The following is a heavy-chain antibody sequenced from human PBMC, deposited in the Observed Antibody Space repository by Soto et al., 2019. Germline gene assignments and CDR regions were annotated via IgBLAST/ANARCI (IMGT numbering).Heavy chain of an antibody. CDR2: IHWNDDK. J-gene: IGHJ6*02. D-gene: IGHD3-3*01. CDR1: GFSLSTSGVG. CDR3: AHSVSGARITIFGVVPPTGMDV. Sequence: SGPTLVNPTQTLTLTCTFSGFSLSTSGVGVGWIRQPRGKALEWLALIHWNDDKRYSPSLKSRLTITKDTSKNQVVLTMTNMDPVDTATYYCAHSVSGARITIFGVVPPTGMDVWGQGTTVTVSS. V-gene: IGHV2-5*01.